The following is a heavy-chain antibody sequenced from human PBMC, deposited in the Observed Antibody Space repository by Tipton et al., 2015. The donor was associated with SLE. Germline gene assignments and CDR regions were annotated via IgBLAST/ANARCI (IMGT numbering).Heavy chain of an antibody. CDR2: ISTSGETI. CDR1: GFTFSIYE. CDR3: ASLTTIATRAGMDV. J-gene: IGHJ6*04. Sequence: SLRLSCAASGFTFSIYEMDWVRQAPGKGPEWLSHISTSGETIYYADSVKGRFTISRDNAKNSLYLQMNSLRAEDTAVYYCASLTTIATRAGMDVWGKGTTVTVSS. D-gene: IGHD6-6*01. V-gene: IGHV3-48*03.